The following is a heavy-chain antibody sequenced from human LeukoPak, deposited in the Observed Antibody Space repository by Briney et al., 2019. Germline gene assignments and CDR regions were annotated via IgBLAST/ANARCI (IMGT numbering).Heavy chain of an antibody. CDR3: ARLTVTTRADFDY. CDR2: ISSSNTI. CDR1: GFTFSSYN. V-gene: IGHV3-48*04. D-gene: IGHD4-17*01. Sequence: HAGGSLRLSCAASGFTFSSYNMNWVRQAPGKGLEWVSYISSSNTIYYADSVKGRFTISRDNAKNSLYLQMNSLRAEDTAVYYCARLTVTTRADFDYWGQGTLVTASS. J-gene: IGHJ4*02.